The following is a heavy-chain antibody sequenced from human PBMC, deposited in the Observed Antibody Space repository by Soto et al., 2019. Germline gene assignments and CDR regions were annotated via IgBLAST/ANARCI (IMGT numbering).Heavy chain of an antibody. Sequence: PSETLSLTCAVSGGSISSGGYSWSWIRQPPGKGLEWIGYMYHSGSTYYNPSLKSRVTISIDTSKSQFSLKLSSVTAADTAVYYCARDSGSYPYYFDYWGQGTLVTVSS. CDR1: GGSISSGGYS. D-gene: IGHD1-26*01. CDR3: ARDSGSYPYYFDY. J-gene: IGHJ4*02. V-gene: IGHV4-30-2*05. CDR2: MYHSGST.